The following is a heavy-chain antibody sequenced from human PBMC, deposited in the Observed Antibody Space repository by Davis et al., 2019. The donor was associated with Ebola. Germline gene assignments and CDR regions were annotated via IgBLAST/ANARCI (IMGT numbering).Heavy chain of an antibody. V-gene: IGHV4-59*01. CDR1: GGSISSYY. D-gene: IGHD3-22*01. J-gene: IGHJ6*02. Sequence: GSLRLSCTVSGGSISSYYWSWIRQPPGKGLEWIGYIYYSGSTNYNPSLKSRVTISVDTSKNQFSLKLSSVTAADTAVYYCARDPNDSSGTDYYYYGMDVWGQGTTVTVSS. CDR2: IYYSGST. CDR3: ARDPNDSSGTDYYYYGMDV.